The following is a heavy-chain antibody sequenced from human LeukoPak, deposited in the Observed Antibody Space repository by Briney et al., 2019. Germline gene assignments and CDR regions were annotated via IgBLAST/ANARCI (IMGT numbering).Heavy chain of an antibody. CDR1: GFTFSSYW. Sequence: GGSLRLSCAASGFTFSSYWMSWVRQAPGKGLEWVANIKQDGSEKYYVDSVKGRFTISRDNAKNSLYLQMNSLRAEDTAVYYCARDWDSRGWLFDYWGQGTLVTVSS. CDR2: IKQDGSEK. V-gene: IGHV3-7*01. D-gene: IGHD6-19*01. J-gene: IGHJ4*02. CDR3: ARDWDSRGWLFDY.